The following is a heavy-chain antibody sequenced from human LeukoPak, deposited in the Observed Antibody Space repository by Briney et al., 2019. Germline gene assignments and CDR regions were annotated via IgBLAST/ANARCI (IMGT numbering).Heavy chain of an antibody. CDR3: ANLAVTGPGDY. J-gene: IGHJ4*02. D-gene: IGHD6-19*01. Sequence: PGGSLRLSCAASGFTFSSNWMHWVRQGPGKGLVWVSRINSDGSTTTYADSVKGRFTISRDNAKNTLYLQMNSLRAEDMAVYYCANLAVTGPGDYWGQGTLVTVSS. V-gene: IGHV3-74*01. CDR1: GFTFSSNW. CDR2: INSDGSTT.